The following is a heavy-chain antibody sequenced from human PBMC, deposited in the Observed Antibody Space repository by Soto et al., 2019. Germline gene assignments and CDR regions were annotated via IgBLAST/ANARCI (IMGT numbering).Heavy chain of an antibody. V-gene: IGHV3-21*01. CDR1: GFTFSSYS. Sequence: GGSLRLSCAASGFTFSSYSMNWVRQAPGKGLEWVSSISSSSSYIYYADSVKGRFTISRDNAKNSLYLQMNSLRAEDTAVYYCARTQNNWNDRAAFDIWGQGTMVTVSS. D-gene: IGHD1-1*01. CDR2: ISSSSSYI. CDR3: ARTQNNWNDRAAFDI. J-gene: IGHJ3*02.